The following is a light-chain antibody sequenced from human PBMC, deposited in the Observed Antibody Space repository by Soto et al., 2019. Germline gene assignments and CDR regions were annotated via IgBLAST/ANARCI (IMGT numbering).Light chain of an antibody. CDR2: GAS. CDR1: QSVSSN. V-gene: IGKV3-15*01. J-gene: IGKJ4*01. CDR3: QQYNNWPSLT. Sequence: EIVMTQSPATLSVSPGERATLSCRASQSVSSNLACYQQKPGQAPRLLIYGASTRATGIPARFSGSGSGTELPLTISSLQSEDFAVYYCQQYNNWPSLTFGGGTKVEIK.